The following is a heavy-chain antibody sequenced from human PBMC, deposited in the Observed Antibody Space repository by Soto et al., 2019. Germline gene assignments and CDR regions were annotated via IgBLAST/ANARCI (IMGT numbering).Heavy chain of an antibody. CDR2: INPSGGST. Sequence: GASLKVSCKSSGYIFTNHYIHWVRQAPGQGLEWMGIINPSGGSTNYLQKFQGRITMTRDTSTSTVYMELSSLRSEDTAVYFCARADYYDSSGFYYDCWGQGSLVTVSS. J-gene: IGHJ4*02. V-gene: IGHV1-46*01. D-gene: IGHD3-22*01. CDR3: ARADYYDSSGFYYDC. CDR1: GYIFTNHY.